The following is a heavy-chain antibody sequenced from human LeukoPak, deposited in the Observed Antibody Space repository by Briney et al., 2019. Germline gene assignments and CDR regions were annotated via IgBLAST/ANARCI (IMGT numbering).Heavy chain of an antibody. Sequence: PGGSLRLSCAASGFTFSSYAMHWVRHAPGKGLEWVAFILYGGSNKYYADSVKGRFTISRDNSKNTLYLQMNSLTAEATAVYYCAKGRDTYQYGMDVWGQGTTVTVSS. CDR2: ILYGGSNK. J-gene: IGHJ6*02. V-gene: IGHV3-30*02. CDR3: AKGRDTYQYGMDV. CDR1: GFTFSSYA.